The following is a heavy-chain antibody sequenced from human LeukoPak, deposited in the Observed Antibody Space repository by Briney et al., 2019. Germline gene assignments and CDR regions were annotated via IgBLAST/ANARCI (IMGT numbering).Heavy chain of an antibody. CDR3: ARGRGPYYDSSGYYRDAFDI. V-gene: IGHV4-59*01. J-gene: IGHJ3*02. CDR1: GGSISSYY. Sequence: ETLSLTCTVSGGSISSYYWSWIGQPPRKGLEWIGYIYYSGSTNYNPSLKSRVTISVDTSKNQFSLKLSSVTAADTAVYYCARGRGPYYDSSGYYRDAFDIWGQGRMVSVSS. D-gene: IGHD3-22*01. CDR2: IYYSGST.